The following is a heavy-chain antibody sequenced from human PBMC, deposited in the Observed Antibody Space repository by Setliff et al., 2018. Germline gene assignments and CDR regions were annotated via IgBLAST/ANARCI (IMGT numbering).Heavy chain of an antibody. V-gene: IGHV3-15*01. J-gene: IGHJ4*02. D-gene: IGHD3-22*01. Sequence: GESLKISCAGSGFTFSSYAMHWVRQAPGKGPEWVGRIKDEYDGGTIEYAAPVEGRFTISRDDSRNTLYLHMNSLKTEDTAVYYCTTYAGLVVSPTWGQGTLVTVSS. CDR3: TTYAGLVVSPT. CDR1: GFTFSSYA. CDR2: IKDEYDGGTI.